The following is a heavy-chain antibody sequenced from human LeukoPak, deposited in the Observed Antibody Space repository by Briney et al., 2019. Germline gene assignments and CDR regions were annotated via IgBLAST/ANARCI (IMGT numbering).Heavy chain of an antibody. CDR2: ISSSGSTI. V-gene: IGHV3-11*04. CDR3: ARVGYYGSGSYYNVAFL. CDR1: GFTFSDYY. Sequence: PGESLRLSCAASGFTFSDYYMSWIRQAPGKGLEWVSYISSSGSTIHYADSVKGRFTISRDNAKNSLYLQMNSLGAEDTAVYYCARVGYYGSGSYYNVAFLWGQGTLVTVSS. D-gene: IGHD3-10*01. J-gene: IGHJ4*02.